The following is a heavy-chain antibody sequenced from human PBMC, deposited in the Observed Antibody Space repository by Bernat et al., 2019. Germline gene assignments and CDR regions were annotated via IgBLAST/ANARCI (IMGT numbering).Heavy chain of an antibody. CDR2: IYYSGST. J-gene: IGHJ4*02. Sequence: QVQLQESGPGLVKPSETLSLTCTVSGGSISSYYWSWIRQPPGKGLEWIGYIYYSGSTNYNPSLKSRVTISVDTSKNQFSLKLSSVTAADTAVYYCARVKMATIWGYYLDYWGQGTLVTVSS. CDR3: ARVKMATIWGYYLDY. V-gene: IGHV4-59*01. CDR1: GGSISSYY. D-gene: IGHD5-24*01.